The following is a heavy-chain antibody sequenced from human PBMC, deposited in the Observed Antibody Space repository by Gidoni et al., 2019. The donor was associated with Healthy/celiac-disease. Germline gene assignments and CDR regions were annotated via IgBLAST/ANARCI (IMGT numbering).Heavy chain of an antibody. J-gene: IGHJ6*02. CDR1: GFTFSSYA. D-gene: IGHD2-8*01. CDR3: AKGLYCTNGVCYKDYYGMDV. CDR2: ISGSGGST. V-gene: IGHV3-23*01. Sequence: EVQLLESGGGLVQPGGSLRLSCSASGFTFSSYAISWVRQAPGKGLAWASAISGSGGSTYYADSVKGRFTISRDNSKNTLYLQMNSLRAEDTAVYYCAKGLYCTNGVCYKDYYGMDVWGQGTTVTVSS.